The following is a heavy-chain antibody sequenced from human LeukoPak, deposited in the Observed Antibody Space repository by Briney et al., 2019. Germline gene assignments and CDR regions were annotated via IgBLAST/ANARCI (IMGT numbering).Heavy chain of an antibody. D-gene: IGHD5-24*01. V-gene: IGHV3-30*04. Sequence: QAGGSLRLSCAASGFTFSSYAMHWVRQAPGKGLEWVAVISYDGSNKYYADSVKGRFTISRDNSKNTLYLQMNSLRAEDTAVYYCARAMATIRYYFDYWGLGTLVTVSS. CDR2: ISYDGSNK. CDR1: GFTFSSYA. J-gene: IGHJ4*02. CDR3: ARAMATIRYYFDY.